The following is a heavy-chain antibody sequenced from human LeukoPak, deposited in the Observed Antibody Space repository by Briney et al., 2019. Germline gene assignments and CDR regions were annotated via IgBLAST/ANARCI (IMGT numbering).Heavy chain of an antibody. V-gene: IGHV3-30-3*01. CDR1: GFTFSSYA. CDR3: ARDRSSGNYYFDY. J-gene: IGHJ4*02. D-gene: IGHD3-22*01. CDR2: ISYDGTNT. Sequence: GGSLRLSRAASGFTFSSYAMHWVRQTPGKGLEWLAIISYDGTNTYYADSVKGRFTVSRDNSKNTLYLQMNSLRADDTAVYYCARDRSSGNYYFDYWGQGTLVTVSS.